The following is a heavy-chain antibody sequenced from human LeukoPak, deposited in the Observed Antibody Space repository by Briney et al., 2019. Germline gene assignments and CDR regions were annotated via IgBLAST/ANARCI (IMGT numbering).Heavy chain of an antibody. D-gene: IGHD6-19*01. CDR2: IIPIFGTA. CDR1: GGTFSSYA. V-gene: IGHV1-69*05. J-gene: IGHJ4*02. Sequence: SVKVSCKASGGTFSSYAISWLRQAPGQGLEWMGRIIPIFGTANYAQKFQGRVTITTDESTSTAYMELSSLRSEDTAVYYCARVSSGWYYFDYWGQGTLVTVSS. CDR3: ARVSSGWYYFDY.